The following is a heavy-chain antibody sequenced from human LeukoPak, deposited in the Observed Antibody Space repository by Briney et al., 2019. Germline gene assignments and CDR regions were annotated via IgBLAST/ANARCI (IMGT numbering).Heavy chain of an antibody. CDR3: AKDLSSSWYVFGY. Sequence: PGGSLRLSCAASGFTFSSYGMHWVRQAPGKGLEWVAFIRYDGSNKYYADSVKGRFTISRDNSKNTLYLQMNSLRAEDTAVYYCAKDLSSSWYVFGYWGQGTLVTVSS. J-gene: IGHJ4*02. CDR2: IRYDGSNK. CDR1: GFTFSSYG. V-gene: IGHV3-30*02. D-gene: IGHD6-13*01.